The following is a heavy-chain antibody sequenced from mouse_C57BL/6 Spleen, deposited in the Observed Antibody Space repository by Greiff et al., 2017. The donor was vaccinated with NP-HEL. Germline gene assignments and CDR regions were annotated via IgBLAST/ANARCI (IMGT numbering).Heavy chain of an antibody. J-gene: IGHJ1*03. V-gene: IGHV1-53*01. CDR3: ARGYYSNYAWYFDV. Sequence: VKLQQPGTELVKPGASVKLSCKASGYTFTSYWMHWVKQRPGQGLEWIGNINPSNGGTNYNEKFKSKATLTVDKSSSTAYMQLSSLTSEDSAVYYCARGYYSNYAWYFDVWGTGTTVTVSS. CDR1: GYTFTSYW. D-gene: IGHD2-5*01. CDR2: INPSNGGT.